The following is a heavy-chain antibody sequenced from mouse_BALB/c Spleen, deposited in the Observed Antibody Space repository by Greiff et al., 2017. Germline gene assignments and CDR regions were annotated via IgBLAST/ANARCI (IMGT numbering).Heavy chain of an antibody. Sequence: EVQRVESGGGLVQPKGSLKLSCAASGFTFNTYAMNWVRQAPGKGLEWVARIRSKSNNYATYYADSVKDRFTISRDDSQSMLYLQMNNLKTEDTAMYYCVRDYYGYGYYFDYWGQGTTLTVSS. D-gene: IGHD1-2*01. CDR3: VRDYYGYGYYFDY. CDR2: IRSKSNNYAT. V-gene: IGHV10-1*02. CDR1: GFTFNTYA. J-gene: IGHJ2*01.